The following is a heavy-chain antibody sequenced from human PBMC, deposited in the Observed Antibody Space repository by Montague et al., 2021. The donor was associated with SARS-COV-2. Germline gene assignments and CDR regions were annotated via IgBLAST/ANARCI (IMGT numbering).Heavy chain of an antibody. J-gene: IGHJ4*02. CDR1: GGSFSGYY. CDR3: ARAIVDVTMMVVVMTGVEHYFDF. V-gene: IGHV4-34*01. D-gene: IGHD3-22*01. Sequence: SETRSLTCAVYGGSFSGYYWSWIRQPPGKGLEWIGDINHSGSTNYNPSLKSRVSISVDTSKNQFSLKLSSVTAAGTAVYYCARAIVDVTMMVVVMTGVEHYFDFWGQGTLVTVSS. CDR2: INHSGST.